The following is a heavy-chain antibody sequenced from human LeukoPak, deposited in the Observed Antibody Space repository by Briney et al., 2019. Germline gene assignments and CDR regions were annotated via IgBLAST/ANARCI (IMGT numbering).Heavy chain of an antibody. CDR3: ANIFGGNSHRSDY. J-gene: IGHJ4*02. CDR1: GFTFSSAW. D-gene: IGHD4-23*01. V-gene: IGHV3-15*01. CDR2: IKTKTDGGTT. Sequence: GGSLRLSCAASGFTFSSAWMSWVRQAPGQGLEWLGRIKTKTDGGTTDYAAPVKGRFTISRDDSKDKLYLQMNSLKSDDTAVYYCANIFGGNSHRSDYWGQGTLVTVSS.